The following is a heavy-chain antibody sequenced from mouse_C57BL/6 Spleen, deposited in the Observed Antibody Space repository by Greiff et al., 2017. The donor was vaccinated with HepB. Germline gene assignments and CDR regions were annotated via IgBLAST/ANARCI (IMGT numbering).Heavy chain of an antibody. D-gene: IGHD1-1*01. CDR2: ISDGGSYT. CDR3: ARGDYGSSYEDY. Sequence: DVMLVESGGGLVKPGGSLKLSCAASGFTFSSYAMSWVRQTPEKRLEWVATISDGGSYTYYPDNVKGRFTISRDNAKNNLYLQMSHLKSEDTAMYYCARGDYGSSYEDYWGQGTTLTVSS. J-gene: IGHJ2*01. V-gene: IGHV5-4*03. CDR1: GFTFSSYA.